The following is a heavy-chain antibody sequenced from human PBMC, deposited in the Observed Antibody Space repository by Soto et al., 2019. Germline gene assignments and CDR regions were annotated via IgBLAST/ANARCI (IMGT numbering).Heavy chain of an antibody. CDR1: GGTFSSYA. D-gene: IGHD6-6*01. Sequence: QVQLVQSGAEVKKPGSSVKVSCKASGGTFSSYAISWVRQAPGQGLEWMGGIIPIFGTANYAQKFQGRVTITPDESTSTAYMELSSLRSEHTAVYYCARDGLAARRGYYYYGMDVWGQGTTVTVSS. V-gene: IGHV1-69*05. CDR2: IIPIFGTA. CDR3: ARDGLAARRGYYYYGMDV. J-gene: IGHJ6*02.